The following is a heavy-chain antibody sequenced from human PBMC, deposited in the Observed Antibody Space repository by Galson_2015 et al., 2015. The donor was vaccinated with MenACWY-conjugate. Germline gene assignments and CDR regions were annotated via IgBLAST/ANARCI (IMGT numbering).Heavy chain of an antibody. CDR2: ISKSGSPI. D-gene: IGHD5-18*01. CDR3: ARVGTWIHQYFYYMDV. V-gene: IGHV3-48*03. Sequence: SLRLSCAASGFTFTGYEFNWARQAPGKGLEWLSYISKSGSPIYYADSVKGRFTISRDNTKKSLFLQMNSLRAGDTGVYYCARVGTWIHQYFYYMDVWGKGTTVTVSS. J-gene: IGHJ6*03. CDR1: GFTFTGYE.